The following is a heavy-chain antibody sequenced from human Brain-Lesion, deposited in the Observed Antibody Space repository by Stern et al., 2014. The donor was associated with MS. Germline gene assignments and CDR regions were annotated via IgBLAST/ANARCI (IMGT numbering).Heavy chain of an antibody. Sequence: EVQLVESGGGLIEPGRSLRLSCTASGFSFGDYAINWIRQAPGKGLARVGFIRSKVYGGAAEYAASVKGRFTISRDDSKSIAYLQVNGLKTEDTAVYYCTRDRLDYGYSYFDYWGQGTLVTVSS. CDR3: TRDRLDYGYSYFDY. V-gene: IGHV3-49*03. J-gene: IGHJ4*02. CDR1: GFSFGDYA. D-gene: IGHD4-17*01. CDR2: IRSKVYGGAA.